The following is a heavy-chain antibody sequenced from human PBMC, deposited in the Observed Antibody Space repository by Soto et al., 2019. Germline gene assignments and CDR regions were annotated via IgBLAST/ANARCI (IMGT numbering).Heavy chain of an antibody. Sequence: QVQLVESGGGVVQPGRSLRLSCAASGFTFSSYGMHWVRQAPGKGLEWVAVIWDDGSNKYYADSVKGRFTISRDYSKNTLYLQMNSLRAEDTAVYYCARDRYSSGWYDLDYWSQGTLVTVSS. CDR2: IWDDGSNK. CDR3: ARDRYSSGWYDLDY. D-gene: IGHD6-19*01. V-gene: IGHV3-33*01. J-gene: IGHJ4*02. CDR1: GFTFSSYG.